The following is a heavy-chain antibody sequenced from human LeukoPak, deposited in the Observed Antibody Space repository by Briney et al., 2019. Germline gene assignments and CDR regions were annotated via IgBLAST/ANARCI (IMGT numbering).Heavy chain of an antibody. V-gene: IGHV5-51*01. J-gene: IGHJ4*02. CDR1: GYSFPTYW. CDR2: IYPGDSDT. CDR3: ARENSADSGIAY. Sequence: GESLRISCKTSGYSFPTYWIGWVRQMPGKGLEWMGIIYPGDSDTKYSPSFQGQVTFSADKSINTAYLQWSSLEASDTAMYYCARENSADSGIAYWGQGTLVTVSS. D-gene: IGHD3-10*01.